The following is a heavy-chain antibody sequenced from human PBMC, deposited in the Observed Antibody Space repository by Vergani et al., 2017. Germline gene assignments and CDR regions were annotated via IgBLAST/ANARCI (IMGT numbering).Heavy chain of an antibody. D-gene: IGHD2-21*02. Sequence: VQLVESGGGVVQPGRSLRLSCAASGFTFSSYGMHWVRQAPGKGLEWVSRVKSDGNSAMYADSVKGRFTISRDNSKNTLYLEMKSLRVEDTAVYYCARARCGGACFMSNWLDTWGQGTLVSVSS. CDR3: ARARCGGACFMSNWLDT. V-gene: IGHV3-74*03. CDR1: GFTFSSYG. J-gene: IGHJ5*02. CDR2: VKSDGNSA.